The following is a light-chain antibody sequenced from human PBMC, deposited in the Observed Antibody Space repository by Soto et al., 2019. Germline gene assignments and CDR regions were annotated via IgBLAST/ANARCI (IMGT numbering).Light chain of an antibody. CDR3: SSYTSRDTLV. J-gene: IGLJ2*01. V-gene: IGLV2-14*01. Sequence: QSALTQPASVSGSLGQSITISCTGTSNDVGDYDYVSWFQQHPGKAPRLIISEVSNRPSGVSNRFSGSKSGNTASLTISGLQAADEADYYCSSYTSRDTLVFGGGTKLTVL. CDR2: EVS. CDR1: SNDVGDYDY.